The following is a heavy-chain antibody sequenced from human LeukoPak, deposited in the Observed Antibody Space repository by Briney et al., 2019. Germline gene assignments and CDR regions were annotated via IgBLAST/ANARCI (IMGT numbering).Heavy chain of an antibody. CDR2: ISAYNGNT. CDR3: ARLPLDYYDSSGYYHFDY. V-gene: IGHV1-18*01. D-gene: IGHD3-22*01. Sequence: GASVKVSCKASSYTFTSYGISWLRQAPGQGLEWMGWISAYNGNTNYAQKLQGRVTMTTDTSTSTAYMELRSLRSDDTDVYYCARLPLDYYDSSGYYHFDYWGQGTLVTVSS. J-gene: IGHJ4*02. CDR1: SYTFTSYG.